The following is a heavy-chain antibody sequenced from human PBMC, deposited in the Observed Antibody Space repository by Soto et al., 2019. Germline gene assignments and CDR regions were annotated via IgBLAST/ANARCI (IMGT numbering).Heavy chain of an antibody. CDR1: GFTFSSYS. CDR2: ISSSSSTI. CDR3: ARDHYDILTGYTRFDY. J-gene: IGHJ4*02. V-gene: IGHV3-48*01. D-gene: IGHD3-9*01. Sequence: PGGSLRLSCAASGFTFSSYSMNWVRQAPGKGLEWVSYISSSSSTIYYADSVKGRFTISKDNAKNSLYLQMNSLRAEDTAVYYCARDHYDILTGYTRFDYWGPGTLVTGSS.